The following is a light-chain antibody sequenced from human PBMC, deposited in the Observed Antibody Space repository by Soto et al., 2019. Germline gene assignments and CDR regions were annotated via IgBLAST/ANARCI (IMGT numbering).Light chain of an antibody. CDR2: DVS. Sequence: DIQMTHSPSTLSASVGDRFTITCRASQSISSWLAWYQQKPGKAPKLLIYDVSVLESGVPSRFSGSGSGTDFTLTISSVQPEDFATYRCEQANSFPSTFGQGTRLEIK. CDR3: EQANSFPST. CDR1: QSISSW. V-gene: IGKV1-5*01. J-gene: IGKJ5*01.